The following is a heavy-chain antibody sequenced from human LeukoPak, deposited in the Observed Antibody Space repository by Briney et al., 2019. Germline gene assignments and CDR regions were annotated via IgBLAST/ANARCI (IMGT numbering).Heavy chain of an antibody. V-gene: IGHV3-21*01. CDR3: ARSGDGYNSDY. J-gene: IGHJ4*02. D-gene: IGHD5-24*01. CDR2: ISTYSFSSINTYR. Sequence: GGSLRLSCAASGFTFASYTMNLVRQAPGKGLEWVSSISTYSFSSINTYRYYADSVKGRFTISRDNAKNSLYLQINSLTAEDTAVYYCARSGDGYNSDYWGQGTPVTVSS. CDR1: GFTFASYT.